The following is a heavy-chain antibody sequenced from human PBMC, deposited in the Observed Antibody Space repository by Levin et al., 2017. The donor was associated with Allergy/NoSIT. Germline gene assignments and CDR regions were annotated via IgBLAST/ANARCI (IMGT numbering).Heavy chain of an antibody. CDR2: IKEDGSEK. Sequence: GLEWVANIKEDGSEKYYVDSVKGRFTISRDNAKNSLHLQMNSLRAEDTAVYYCARDFRASGYSSDSHWGQGTLVTVSS. V-gene: IGHV3-7*04. CDR3: ARDFRASGYSSDSH. D-gene: IGHD2-15*01. J-gene: IGHJ4*02.